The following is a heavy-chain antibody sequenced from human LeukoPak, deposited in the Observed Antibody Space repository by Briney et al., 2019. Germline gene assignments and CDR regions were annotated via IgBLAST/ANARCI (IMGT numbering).Heavy chain of an antibody. V-gene: IGHV3-7*01. Sequence: PGGSLRLSCAASGFTFSSYWMSWVRQAPGKGLEWVANIKQDGSEKYYVDSVKGRFTISRDNAKNSLYLQMNSLRAEDTAVYYCARERGWELQAFDYWGQGTLVTVSS. CDR1: GFTFSSYW. J-gene: IGHJ4*02. CDR3: ARERGWELQAFDY. CDR2: IKQDGSEK. D-gene: IGHD1-26*01.